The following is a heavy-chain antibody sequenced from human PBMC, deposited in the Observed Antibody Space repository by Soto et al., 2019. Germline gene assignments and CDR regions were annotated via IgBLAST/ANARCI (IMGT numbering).Heavy chain of an antibody. CDR1: GASISSYY. CDR2: IYYSGST. J-gene: IGHJ4*02. D-gene: IGHD6-19*01. Sequence: SETLSLTCTVSGASISSYYWNWIRQPPGKGLEWIGYIYYSGSTNYNPSLKSRVTISVDTSKNQFSLKLSSVTAADTAVYYCARQNSSIAGIAVAGDFDYWGQGTLVTVSS. V-gene: IGHV4-59*08. CDR3: ARQNSSIAGIAVAGDFDY.